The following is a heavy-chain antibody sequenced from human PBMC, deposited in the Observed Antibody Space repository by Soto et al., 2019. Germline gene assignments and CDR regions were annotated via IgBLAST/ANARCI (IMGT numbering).Heavy chain of an antibody. CDR2: TYYRSKWYN. CDR3: ARGGTHVYYYYGMDV. Sequence: SQTLSLTCAISGDSVSSNSASWNWIRQSPSRGLEWLGRTYYRSKWYNDYAVSVNSRITTNHATSKHQFSLQLNSVTPEDTAVYFCARGGTHVYYYYGMDVWGQGTTVTVSS. J-gene: IGHJ6*02. CDR1: GDSVSSNSAS. V-gene: IGHV6-1*01. D-gene: IGHD3-16*01.